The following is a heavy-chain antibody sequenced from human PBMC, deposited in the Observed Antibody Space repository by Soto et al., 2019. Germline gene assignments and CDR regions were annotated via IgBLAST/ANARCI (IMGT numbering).Heavy chain of an antibody. D-gene: IGHD3-9*01. J-gene: IGHJ6*02. Sequence: SETLSLTCAVSGNSISSDYYWGWIRQPPGKGLEWIGSIYHSGSTYYNPSLKSRVTISVDTSKNQFSLKLNSVTAADTAVYYCARVDILTVYGCMDVWGQGTTVTVS. V-gene: IGHV4-38-2*01. CDR2: IYHSGST. CDR1: GNSISSDYY. CDR3: ARVDILTVYGCMDV.